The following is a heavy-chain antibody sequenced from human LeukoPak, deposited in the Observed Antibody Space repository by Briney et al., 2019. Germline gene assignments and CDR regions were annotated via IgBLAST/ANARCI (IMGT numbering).Heavy chain of an antibody. CDR3: TRAGYCSNGVCYNWFDP. Sequence: GRSLRLSCTASGFIFGDYAMSWVRQAPGKGLEWVGFIRSKTYGGTTEYAASVKGRFTISRDDSKSIAYLQMNSLKTEDTAVYYCTRAGYCSNGVCYNWFDPWGQGTLVTVSS. V-gene: IGHV3-49*04. CDR2: IRSKTYGGTT. CDR1: GFIFGDYA. D-gene: IGHD2-8*01. J-gene: IGHJ5*02.